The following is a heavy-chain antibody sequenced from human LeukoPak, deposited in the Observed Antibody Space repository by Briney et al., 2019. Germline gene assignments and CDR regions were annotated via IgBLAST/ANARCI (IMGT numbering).Heavy chain of an antibody. J-gene: IGHJ3*02. CDR3: AKSNGYGLIDI. CDR1: GASFNAFQ. D-gene: IGHD3-10*01. V-gene: IGHV4-34*01. CDR2: VNPSGGT. Sequence: SETLSLTCGVSGASFNAFQWSWIRQPAGKGPEWVGDVNPSGGTNYNPSLKSRLTISIDTSRNQFSLKLNSVTAADTAVYYCAKSNGYGLIDIWGQGTMVTVSS.